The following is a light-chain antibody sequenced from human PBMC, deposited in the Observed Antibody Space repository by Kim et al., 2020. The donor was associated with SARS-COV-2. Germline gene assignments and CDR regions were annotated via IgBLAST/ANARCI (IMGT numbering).Light chain of an antibody. Sequence: LSRGERATLACRARQGVGSSLAWYQQRPGQPPRLVIEDASNRATGIPARFSGSGSGTDFTLTISTLEPEDFAVYYCQQRTNWPLTFGGGTKVDIK. CDR1: QGVGSS. V-gene: IGKV3-11*01. J-gene: IGKJ4*01. CDR2: DAS. CDR3: QQRTNWPLT.